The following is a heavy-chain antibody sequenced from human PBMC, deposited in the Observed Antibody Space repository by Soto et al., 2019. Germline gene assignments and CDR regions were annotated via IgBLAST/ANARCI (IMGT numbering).Heavy chain of an antibody. CDR2: IYYSGST. CDR1: GYSISSSNW. J-gene: IGHJ3*02. V-gene: IGHV4-28*01. Sequence: SSETLSLTCAVSGYSISSSNWWGWIRQPPGKGLEWIGYIYYSGSTYYNPSLKSRVTMSVDTSKNQFSLKLSSVTAVDTAVYYCARNKYYYDSSGYYLDAFDIWGQGTMVTVPS. CDR3: ARNKYYYDSSGYYLDAFDI. D-gene: IGHD3-22*01.